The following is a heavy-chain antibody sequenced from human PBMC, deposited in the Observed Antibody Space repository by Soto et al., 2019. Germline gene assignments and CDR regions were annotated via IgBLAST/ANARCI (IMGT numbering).Heavy chain of an antibody. CDR2: INGYTGNT. CDR3: ERDAIATRPQYYSGMAV. Sequence: QVQLVQSGAEVKQPGASVKVSCEASGYTFTTYGISWVRQASGQGLEWMGWINGYTGNTKYAQRFQGRVTMTRVTSTSKAYMGVSSVRSARTAVYDCERDAIATRPQYYSGMAVWGQGTTVTVSS. CDR1: GYTFTTYG. J-gene: IGHJ6*02. D-gene: IGHD6-6*01. V-gene: IGHV1-18*04.